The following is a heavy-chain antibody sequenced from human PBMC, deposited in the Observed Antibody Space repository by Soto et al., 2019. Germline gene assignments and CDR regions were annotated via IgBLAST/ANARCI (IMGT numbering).Heavy chain of an antibody. Sequence: PGGSLRLSCAASGFTFSSYGMHWVRQGPGKGLEWVAVISYDGSNKYYADSVKGRFTISRDNSKNTLYLQMNSLRAEDTAVYYCAKDHETVTTVSRFPYYYYYGMDVWGQGTTVTVSS. D-gene: IGHD4-4*01. CDR1: GFTFSSYG. V-gene: IGHV3-30*18. J-gene: IGHJ6*02. CDR3: AKDHETVTTVSRFPYYYYYGMDV. CDR2: ISYDGSNK.